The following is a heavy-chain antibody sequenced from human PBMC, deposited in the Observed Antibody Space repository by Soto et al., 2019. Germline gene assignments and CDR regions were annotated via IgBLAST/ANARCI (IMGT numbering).Heavy chain of an antibody. CDR3: ARGRWASRANWFDP. CDR2: ISDRGTT. CDR1: GGSIDSYY. D-gene: IGHD3-16*01. Sequence: PSETLSLTCTICGGSIDSYYWSWIRQAPGKGLEWIGHISDRGTTTYSPSLGSRVTTSVDTSRNLFSLKLSSVTVADTAVYFCARGRWASRANWFDPWGPGTQVTVSS. V-gene: IGHV4-59*12. J-gene: IGHJ5*02.